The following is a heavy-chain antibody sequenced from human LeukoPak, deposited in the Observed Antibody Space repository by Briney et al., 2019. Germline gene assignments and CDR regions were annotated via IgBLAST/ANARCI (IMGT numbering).Heavy chain of an antibody. Sequence: GGSLRLSCAASGFTFSSYGMHWVRQAPGKGLEWVAVISYDGSNKYYADSVKGRFTISRDNSKNTLYLQMNSLRAEDTAVYYCAKDRYYDYVWGSYRSYYFDYWGRGTLVTVSS. V-gene: IGHV3-30*18. J-gene: IGHJ4*02. CDR1: GFTFSSYG. D-gene: IGHD3-16*02. CDR3: AKDRYYDYVWGSYRSYYFDY. CDR2: ISYDGSNK.